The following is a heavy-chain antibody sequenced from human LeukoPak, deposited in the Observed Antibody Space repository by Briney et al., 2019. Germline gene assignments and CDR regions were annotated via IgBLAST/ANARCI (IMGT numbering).Heavy chain of an antibody. D-gene: IGHD3-22*01. J-gene: IGHJ4*02. Sequence: ASVKVSCKASGYTFTCYYMHWVRQAPGQGLEWMGWINPNSGGTNYAQKFQGRVTMTRDTSISTAYMELSRLRSDDTAVYYCARGNYYDSSEHDYWGQGTLVTVSS. V-gene: IGHV1-2*02. CDR3: ARGNYYDSSEHDY. CDR2: INPNSGGT. CDR1: GYTFTCYY.